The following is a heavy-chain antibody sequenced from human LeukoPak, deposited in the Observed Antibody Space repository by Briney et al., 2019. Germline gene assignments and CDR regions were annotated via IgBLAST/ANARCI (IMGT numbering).Heavy chain of an antibody. Sequence: GGSLRLSCAASGLTFSSYGMHWVRQAPGKGLEWVAFIRYDGSNKYYADSVKGRFTISRDNSKNTLYLQMNSLRAEDTAVYYCAKATGYYYGMDVWGQGTTVTVSS. V-gene: IGHV3-30*02. J-gene: IGHJ6*02. CDR2: IRYDGSNK. CDR3: AKATGYYYGMDV. D-gene: IGHD1-14*01. CDR1: GLTFSSYG.